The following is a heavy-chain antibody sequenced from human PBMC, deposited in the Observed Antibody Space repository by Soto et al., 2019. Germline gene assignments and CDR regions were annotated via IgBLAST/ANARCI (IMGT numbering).Heavy chain of an antibody. CDR2: TSYDGSSG. D-gene: IGHD3-9*01. Sequence: GGSLRLSCAASGFTFSSSGMHWVRQAPGKGLEWVAVTSYDGSSGYYADSVRGRFTISRDNSKNQFSLKLSSVTAADTAVYYCAKSDYDINWFDPWGQGTLVTVSS. J-gene: IGHJ5*02. CDR1: GFTFSSSG. CDR3: AKSDYDINWFDP. V-gene: IGHV3-30*18.